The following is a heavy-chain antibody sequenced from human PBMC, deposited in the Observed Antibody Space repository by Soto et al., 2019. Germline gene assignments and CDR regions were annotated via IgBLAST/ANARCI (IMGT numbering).Heavy chain of an antibody. CDR2: MNPNRATT. Sequence: QVQLVQSGAEVQKPGASVKVSCKASGYTFTSYDINRVRQAPGQWLEWMGWMNPNRATTGYTQKFQGRVTMHRNTSINTPQMELSSLRAEDTAVYYCARGSSRWALYFDLCGRGTLVTVSS. J-gene: IGHJ2*01. CDR3: ARGSSRWALYFDL. V-gene: IGHV1-8*01. CDR1: GYTFTSYD. D-gene: IGHD6-13*01.